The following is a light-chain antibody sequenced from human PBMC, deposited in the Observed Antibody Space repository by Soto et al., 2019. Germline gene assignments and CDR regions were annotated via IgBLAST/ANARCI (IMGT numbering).Light chain of an antibody. CDR2: GAS. CDR1: QSVSSSY. Sequence: EIVLTQSPGTLSLSPGERATLSCRASQSVSSSYLAWYQQKPGQAPRLLMYGASSRATGIPGRFSGSGSGTDFTLTISRLEPEAFAVYYCQQYASSYTFGQGTKLEIK. CDR3: QQYASSYT. V-gene: IGKV3-20*01. J-gene: IGKJ2*01.